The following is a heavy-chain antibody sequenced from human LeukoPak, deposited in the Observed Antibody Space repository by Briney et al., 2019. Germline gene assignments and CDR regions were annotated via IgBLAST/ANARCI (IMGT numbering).Heavy chain of an antibody. V-gene: IGHV4-30-2*01. Sequence: SETLSLTCAVSGGSISSGGYAWSWIRQPPGKGLEWIGYIYHSGSTYYNPSLKSRVTISVDRSKNRFSLKLSSVTAADTAVYYCASRGARGAFDIWGQGTMVTVSS. CDR3: ASRGARGAFDI. D-gene: IGHD1-26*01. CDR2: IYHSGST. CDR1: GGSISSGGYA. J-gene: IGHJ3*02.